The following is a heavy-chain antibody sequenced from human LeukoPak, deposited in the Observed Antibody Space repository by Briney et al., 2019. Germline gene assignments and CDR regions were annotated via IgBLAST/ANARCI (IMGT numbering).Heavy chain of an antibody. Sequence: PGGSLRLSCAASGFTFSSYAMSWVRQAPGKGLEWVSAISGSGGSTYYADSVKGRFTISRDNSKNTLYLQMNSLRAEDTAVYYCARGYGSGSYYKGRWFGPWGQGTLVTVSS. D-gene: IGHD3-10*01. J-gene: IGHJ5*02. CDR1: GFTFSSYA. CDR2: ISGSGGST. V-gene: IGHV3-23*01. CDR3: ARGYGSGSYYKGRWFGP.